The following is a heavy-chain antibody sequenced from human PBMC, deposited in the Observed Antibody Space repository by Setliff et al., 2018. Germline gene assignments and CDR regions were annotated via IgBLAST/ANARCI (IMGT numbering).Heavy chain of an antibody. Sequence: ASVKVSCKTSSYTFTNYGINWVRQAPGRGLEWMGWITAYDGNTHYAQKFQGRVTMTADASTSTANMELRGLRSDDTAVYSCTRGPKDFVVLAAAACFDFWGQGTLVTVSS. V-gene: IGHV1-18*01. D-gene: IGHD2-15*01. CDR3: TRGPKDFVVLAAAACFDF. CDR1: SYTFTNYG. J-gene: IGHJ4*02. CDR2: ITAYDGNT.